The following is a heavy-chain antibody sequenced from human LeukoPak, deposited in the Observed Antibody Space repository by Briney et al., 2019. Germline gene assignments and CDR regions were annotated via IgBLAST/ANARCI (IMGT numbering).Heavy chain of an antibody. V-gene: IGHV3-30*02. Sequence: GGSLRLSCAASGFTFSSYAMHWVRQAPGKGLEWVTFIHYDGRNQYYADSVKGRFTISRDNSKNTLYLQMNSLRPEDTAVYYCAKAAYDSSGSWYYFDYWGQGTLVTVSS. J-gene: IGHJ4*02. CDR2: IHYDGRNQ. CDR3: AKAAYDSSGSWYYFDY. CDR1: GFTFSSYA. D-gene: IGHD3-22*01.